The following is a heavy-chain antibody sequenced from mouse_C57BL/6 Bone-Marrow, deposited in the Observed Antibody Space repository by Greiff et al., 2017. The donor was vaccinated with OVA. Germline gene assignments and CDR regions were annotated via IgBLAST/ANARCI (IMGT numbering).Heavy chain of an antibody. CDR1: GYTFTDYN. V-gene: IGHV1-18*01. CDR2: INPNNGGT. Sequence: EVQLQQSGPELVKPGASVKIPCKASGYTFTDYNMDWVKQSHGKSLEWIGDINPNNGGTIYNQKFKGKATLTVDKSSSTADMELRSLTSEDTAVYYCARRRNGPFAYWGQGTLVTVSA. J-gene: IGHJ3*01. CDR3: ARRRNGPFAY.